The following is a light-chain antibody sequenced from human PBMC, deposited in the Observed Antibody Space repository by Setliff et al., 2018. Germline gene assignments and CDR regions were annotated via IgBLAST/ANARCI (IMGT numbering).Light chain of an antibody. CDR1: SSDVGNYDR. J-gene: IGLJ1*01. Sequence: QSALTQPPSVSGSPGQSVTISCTGTSSDVGNYDRVSRYQQAPGTAPKLMIYEVSSRPSGVPDRFSGSKSGNTASLTISGLQADDEADYYCSSYTSRSTYIFGTGTKVTVL. CDR3: SSYTSRSTYI. CDR2: EVS. V-gene: IGLV2-18*02.